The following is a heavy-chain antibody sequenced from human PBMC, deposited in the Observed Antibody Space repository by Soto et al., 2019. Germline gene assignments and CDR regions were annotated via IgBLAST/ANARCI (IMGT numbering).Heavy chain of an antibody. J-gene: IGHJ4*02. V-gene: IGHV4-30-4*01. D-gene: IGHD4-17*01. CDR2: IYYSGSS. CDR1: GGSISSGDFY. Sequence: PWETLSLTCTVSGGSISSGDFYWSRIRQPPGKGLELIGNIYYSGSSYYNPSLRSRAIMSVDTSQNQFSLKLRSLNAAAMAVYFWAMADDFSDRIDYWGQGTLVTVSS. CDR3: AMADDFSDRIDY.